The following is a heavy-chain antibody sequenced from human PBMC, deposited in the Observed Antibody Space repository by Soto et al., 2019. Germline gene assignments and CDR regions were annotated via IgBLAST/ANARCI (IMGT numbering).Heavy chain of an antibody. Sequence: SETLSLTCTVSGGSISSGGYYWSWIRQHPGKGLEWVGYSYYTGSSYYNPSLKSRVTISVDASKDQLSLRLASVTAADTAVYYCARDLRGYSRYDYLDYWGQGIPVTVSS. V-gene: IGHV4-31*03. CDR2: SYYTGSS. D-gene: IGHD5-12*01. CDR3: ARDLRGYSRYDYLDY. J-gene: IGHJ4*02. CDR1: GGSISSGGYY.